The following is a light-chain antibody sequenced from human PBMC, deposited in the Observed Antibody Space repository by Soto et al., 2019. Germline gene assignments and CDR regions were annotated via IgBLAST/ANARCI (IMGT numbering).Light chain of an antibody. CDR2: AAS. CDR3: QQANSFPFT. CDR1: QDISSW. J-gene: IGKJ3*01. Sequence: DIQMTQSPSSVSASVGDSVTIACRASQDISSWLAWYQVKPGKAPKLLLYAASNLQSGVPSRFSGSGSGTDFTLTISSLQPEDFATYYCQQANSFPFTFGPGTKVDIK. V-gene: IGKV1-12*01.